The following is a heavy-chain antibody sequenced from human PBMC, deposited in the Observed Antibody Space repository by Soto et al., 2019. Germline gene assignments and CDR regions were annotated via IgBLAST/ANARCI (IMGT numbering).Heavy chain of an antibody. Sequence: EVQLLESGGGLVQPGGSLRLSCAASGFTFSSYAMSWVRQPPGQGLQWVSTIAGNDAGADFAESVRGRFTISSDNSKNTLYLQMDSLRGEDTAIYYCAKDSLSSSTWHLYHFDHWGQGTLVTVSS. CDR3: AKDSLSSSTWHLYHFDH. V-gene: IGHV3-23*01. CDR2: IAGNDAGA. CDR1: GFTFSSYA. J-gene: IGHJ4*02. D-gene: IGHD2-2*01.